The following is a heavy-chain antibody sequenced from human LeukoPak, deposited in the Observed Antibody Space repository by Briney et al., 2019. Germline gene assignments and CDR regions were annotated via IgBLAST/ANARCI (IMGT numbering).Heavy chain of an antibody. Sequence: GGSLRLSCAVSGFTFSSRLMHWVRQAPGKGLVWVALIKDDGTTNYADSVRGRFTASRDDAKNTVYLQMSSPRADDTAVYYCHPLSYVSNWGQGTLVTVSA. V-gene: IGHV3-74*01. CDR1: GFTFSSRL. CDR2: IKDDGTT. D-gene: IGHD3-22*01. J-gene: IGHJ4*02. CDR3: HPLSYVSN.